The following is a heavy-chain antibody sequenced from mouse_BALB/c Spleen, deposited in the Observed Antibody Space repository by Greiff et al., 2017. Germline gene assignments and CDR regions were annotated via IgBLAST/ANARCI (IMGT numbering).Heavy chain of an antibody. J-gene: IGHJ2*01. V-gene: IGHV1-54*01. CDR2: INPGSGGT. D-gene: IGHD2-3*01. Sequence: QVTLKVSGAELVRPGTSVKVSCKASGYAFTNYLIEWVKQRPGQGLEWIGVINPGSGGTNYNEKFKGKATLTADKSSSTAYMQLSSLTSDDSAVYFCARTYDGYYVYWGQGTTLTVSS. CDR3: ARTYDGYYVY. CDR1: GYAFTNYL.